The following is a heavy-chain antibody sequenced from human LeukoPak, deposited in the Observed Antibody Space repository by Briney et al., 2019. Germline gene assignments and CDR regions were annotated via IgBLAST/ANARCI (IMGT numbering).Heavy chain of an antibody. CDR1: GGTFSSYA. J-gene: IGHJ6*03. CDR3: AKDSVDTAMVEYYYYYMDV. V-gene: IGHV1-69*05. CDR2: IIPIFGTA. D-gene: IGHD5-18*01. Sequence: SVKVSCKASGGTFSSYAISWVRQAPGQGLEWMGGIIPIFGTANYAQKFQGRVTITTDESTSTAYMELSSLRAEDTAVYYCAKDSVDTAMVEYYYYYMDVWGKGTTVTVSS.